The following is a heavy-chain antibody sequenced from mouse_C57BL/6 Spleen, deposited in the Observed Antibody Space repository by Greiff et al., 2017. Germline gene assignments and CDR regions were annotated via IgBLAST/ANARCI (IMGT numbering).Heavy chain of an antibody. V-gene: IGHV1-81*01. Sequence: VQLQQSGAELARPGASVKLSCKASGYTFTSYGISWVKQRTGQGLEWIGEIYPRSGNTYYNEKLKGKVTLTADKSSSKANMELRSLKSEDSAVYFCAREGYSNYVGVFAYWGQGTLVTVSA. D-gene: IGHD2-5*01. J-gene: IGHJ3*01. CDR3: AREGYSNYVGVFAY. CDR2: IYPRSGNT. CDR1: GYTFTSYG.